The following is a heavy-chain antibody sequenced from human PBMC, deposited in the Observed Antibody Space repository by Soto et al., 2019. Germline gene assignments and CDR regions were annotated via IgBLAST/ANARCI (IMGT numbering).Heavy chain of an antibody. J-gene: IGHJ4*02. CDR2: IIPIFGTA. CDR1: GGTFSSYA. Sequence: QVQLVQSGAEVKKLGSSVKVSCKASGGTFSSYAIIWVRQAPGQGLEWMGGIIPIFGTANYAQKFQGRVTITADKSTCTAYLELSRVRSEDTAVYYCARVGTCGLKGIAAAGNFDYWGQGTLVTVSS. V-gene: IGHV1-69*06. CDR3: ARVGTCGLKGIAAAGNFDY. D-gene: IGHD6-13*01.